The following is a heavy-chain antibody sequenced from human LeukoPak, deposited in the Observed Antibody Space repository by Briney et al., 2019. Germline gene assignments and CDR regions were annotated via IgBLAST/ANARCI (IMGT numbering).Heavy chain of an antibody. V-gene: IGHV4-34*01. J-gene: IGHJ4*02. CDR2: INHSGST. CDR3: ASREWELAKYYFDY. D-gene: IGHD1-26*01. Sequence: PSENLSLNCAVYGGSFSGFYWRWLPPPPGKGLEWIGEINHSGSTNYNPSLKSRVTISVDTSKSQFSLKLSSVTAADTAVYYCASREWELAKYYFDYWGQGTLVTVSS. CDR1: GGSFSGFY.